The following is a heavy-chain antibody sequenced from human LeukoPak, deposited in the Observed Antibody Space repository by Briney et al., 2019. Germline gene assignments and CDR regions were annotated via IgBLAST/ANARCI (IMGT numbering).Heavy chain of an antibody. J-gene: IGHJ4*02. Sequence: ASVKVSCKTSGYSFIANYIHWVRQAPGQGLEWMGWINPKTGDTRYAQKLRGRVTMTRDTSVSTVYMDLSGLRSDDTAVYFCARDGYRNELDYWGRGTLVTVSS. CDR2: INPKTGDT. CDR3: ARDGYRNELDY. V-gene: IGHV1-2*02. CDR1: GYSFIANY. D-gene: IGHD5-24*01.